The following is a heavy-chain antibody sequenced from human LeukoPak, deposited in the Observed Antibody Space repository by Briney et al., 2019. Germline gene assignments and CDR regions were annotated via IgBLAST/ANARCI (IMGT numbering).Heavy chain of an antibody. D-gene: IGHD3-10*01. CDR2: IYYSGST. V-gene: IGHV4-59*12. Sequence: SETLSLTCTVSGGSISSYYWSWIRQPPGKGLEWIGYIYYSGSTNYNPSLKSRVTISVDTSKNQFSLKLSSVTAADTAVYYCARAKKLLWFGPWGQGTLVTVSS. CDR1: GGSISSYY. CDR3: ARAKKLLWFGP. J-gene: IGHJ5*02.